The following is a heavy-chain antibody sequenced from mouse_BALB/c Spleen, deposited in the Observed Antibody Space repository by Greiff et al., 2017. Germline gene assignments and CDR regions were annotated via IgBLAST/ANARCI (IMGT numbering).Heavy chain of an antibody. CDR2: ISYSGST. J-gene: IGHJ1*01. CDR3: ARFYYGYDNWYFDV. CDR1: GDSITSGY. Sequence: EVKLMESGPSLVKPSQTLSLTCSVTGDSITSGYWNWIRKFPGNKLEYMGYISYSGSTYYNPSLKSRISITRDTSKNQYYLQLNSVTTEDTATYYCARFYYGYDNWYFDVWGAGTTVTVSS. V-gene: IGHV3-8*02. D-gene: IGHD2-2*01.